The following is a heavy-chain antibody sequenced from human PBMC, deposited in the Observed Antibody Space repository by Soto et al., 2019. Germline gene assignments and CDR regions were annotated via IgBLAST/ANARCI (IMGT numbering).Heavy chain of an antibody. CDR2: ISRSGST. Sequence: QPQLQESGSGLVKPSQTLSLTCTVSGGSITSGNSYSWSWIRQPPGKGLEWIGSISRSGSTSYNPSLKGRVTMSVDKSKNQFSLNLSSVTAADMAVYYCARAVAPYLGTWFDPWGQGTLVIVSS. CDR3: ARAVAPYLGTWFDP. D-gene: IGHD3-16*01. V-gene: IGHV4-30-2*01. CDR1: GGSITSGNSYS. J-gene: IGHJ5*02.